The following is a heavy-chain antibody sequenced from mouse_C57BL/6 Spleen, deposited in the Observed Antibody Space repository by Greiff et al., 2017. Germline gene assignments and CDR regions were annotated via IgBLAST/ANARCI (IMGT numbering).Heavy chain of an antibody. CDR3: AREYYYGSSSYFDY. V-gene: IGHV5-4*01. Sequence: EVKLVESGGGLVKPGGSLKLSCAASGFTFSSYAMSWVRQTPEKRLEWVATISDGGSYTYYPDNVKGRFTISRDNAKNNLYLQMSHLKSEDTAMYYCAREYYYGSSSYFDYWGQGTTLTVSS. D-gene: IGHD1-1*01. J-gene: IGHJ2*01. CDR1: GFTFSSYA. CDR2: ISDGGSYT.